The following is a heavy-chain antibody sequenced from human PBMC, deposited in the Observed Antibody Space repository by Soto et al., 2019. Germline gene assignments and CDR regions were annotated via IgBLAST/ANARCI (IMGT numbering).Heavy chain of an antibody. J-gene: IGHJ4*02. CDR1: GFTFNSYS. CDR3: ARDRGCSGGICYRDLGY. Sequence: EVQLVESGGGLVQPGGSVRLSCAASGFTFNSYSMSWVRQAPGKGLEWVSYISSTSNTIYYADSVKGRFTISRDNAKNXLYLHMNSLSAEDTAVYYCARDRGCSGGICYRDLGYWGQGTLVTVSS. D-gene: IGHD2-15*01. V-gene: IGHV3-48*01. CDR2: ISSTSNTI.